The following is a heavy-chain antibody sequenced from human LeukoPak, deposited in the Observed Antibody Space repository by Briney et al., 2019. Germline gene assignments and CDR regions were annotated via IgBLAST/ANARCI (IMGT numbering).Heavy chain of an antibody. Sequence: GGSLRLSCAASGFTFSSYWMSWVGQAPGKGLEWVANIKQAGREKYYVDSVKGRFTISRDNDKNSLYLQMNSLRAEDTAVYYCASEGKHYYHSSGYYYYDAFDIWGQGTMVTVSP. CDR1: GFTFSSYW. D-gene: IGHD3-22*01. CDR2: IKQAGREK. V-gene: IGHV3-7*01. J-gene: IGHJ3*02. CDR3: ASEGKHYYHSSGYYYYDAFDI.